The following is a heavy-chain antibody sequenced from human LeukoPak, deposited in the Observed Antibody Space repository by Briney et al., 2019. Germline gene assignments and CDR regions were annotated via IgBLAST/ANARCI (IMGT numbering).Heavy chain of an antibody. Sequence: SVKVSCKASRFTFISSGMQWVRQARGQRLEWIGWIVVGSGNTNYAQKFQERVTITRDMSASTAYMELSSLRSEDTAVYYCAAPRRGPHTLMDPRDAFDIWGQGTMVTVSS. D-gene: IGHD5-18*01. CDR3: AAPRRGPHTLMDPRDAFDI. CDR2: IVVGSGNT. CDR1: RFTFISSG. V-gene: IGHV1-58*02. J-gene: IGHJ3*02.